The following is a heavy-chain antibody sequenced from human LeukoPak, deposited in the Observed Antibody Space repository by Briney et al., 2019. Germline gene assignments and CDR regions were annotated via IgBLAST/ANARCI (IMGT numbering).Heavy chain of an antibody. Sequence: GGFLRLSCAASGFTFSSYAMSWVRQAPGKGLEWVSAISADASSTYYADSVEGRFTISRYSSKNTLYLQMNSLRADDTAVYYCARGAYGDYDYWGQGTLVTVSS. CDR2: ISADASST. CDR1: GFTFSSYA. CDR3: ARGAYGDYDY. V-gene: IGHV3-23*01. J-gene: IGHJ4*02. D-gene: IGHD4-17*01.